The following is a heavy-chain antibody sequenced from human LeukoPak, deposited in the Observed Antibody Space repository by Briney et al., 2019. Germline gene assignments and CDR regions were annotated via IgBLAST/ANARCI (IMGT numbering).Heavy chain of an antibody. V-gene: IGHV4-61*02. Sequence: SQTLSLTCTVSGGSISSGSYYWSWIRQPDGKGLEWIGRIYTSGSTNYNPSLKSRVTISVDTSMNQFSLKLSSVTAADTAVYYCSRALAARPTYYYYMDVWGKGTTVTVSS. CDR3: SRALAARPTYYYYMDV. J-gene: IGHJ6*03. CDR1: GGSISSGSYY. D-gene: IGHD6-6*01. CDR2: IYTSGST.